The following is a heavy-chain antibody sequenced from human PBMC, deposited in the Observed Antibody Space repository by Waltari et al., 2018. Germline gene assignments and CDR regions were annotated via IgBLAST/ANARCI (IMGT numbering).Heavy chain of an antibody. V-gene: IGHV1-8*01. CDR2: MNPNNGNT. D-gene: IGHD3-3*01. Sequence: QVQLVQSGAEVKKPGASVKVSCKASGYTFTSYDINWVRQATGQGLEWMGWMNPNNGNTGYAQKFQGRVTMNRNTSISTAYMELSSLRSEDTAVYYCARDHDFWSGYYVFDYWGQGTLVTVSS. CDR1: GYTFTSYD. CDR3: ARDHDFWSGYYVFDY. J-gene: IGHJ4*02.